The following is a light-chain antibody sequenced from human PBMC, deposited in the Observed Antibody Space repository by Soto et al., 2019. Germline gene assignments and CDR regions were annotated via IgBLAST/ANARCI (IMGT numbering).Light chain of an antibody. J-gene: IGKJ1*01. Sequence: IQMTQSPSSVSASVGDRVTITCRASQTVSSWLAWYQQKPGKAPKLLIYKASTLKSGVPSRFSGSGSGTEFTLTISSLQPDDFATYYCQHYNSYSEAFGQGTRWIS. V-gene: IGKV1-5*03. CDR3: QHYNSYSEA. CDR1: QTVSSW. CDR2: KAS.